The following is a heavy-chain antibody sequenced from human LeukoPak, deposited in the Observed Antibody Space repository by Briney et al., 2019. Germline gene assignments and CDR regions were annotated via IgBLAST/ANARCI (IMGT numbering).Heavy chain of an antibody. CDR2: IYYSGST. D-gene: IGHD3-22*01. Sequence: SETLSLTCTVSGGSISSDYWIWIRQPPGKGLEWIGYIYYSGSTNYNPSLKSRVTISVDTSKNQFSLKLSSVTAADTAVYYCAGGDITIIEGYWGQGTLVTVSS. J-gene: IGHJ4*02. CDR1: GGSISSDY. CDR3: AGGDITIIEGY. V-gene: IGHV4-59*01.